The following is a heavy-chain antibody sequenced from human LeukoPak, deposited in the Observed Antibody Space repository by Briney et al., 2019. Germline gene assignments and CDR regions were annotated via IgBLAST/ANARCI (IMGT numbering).Heavy chain of an antibody. Sequence: PGGSLRLSCPASGFTFSNYWLTGLRQPPGRGLEWVALINQDGRDKKYVDSVKGRFSVSRDNAENSVFLQMDSLRAEDTAFYYCVVTTRSRSFDYWGQGTLVTVSS. D-gene: IGHD1-1*01. CDR3: VVTTRSRSFDY. V-gene: IGHV3-7*01. CDR2: INQDGRDK. CDR1: GFTFSNYW. J-gene: IGHJ4*02.